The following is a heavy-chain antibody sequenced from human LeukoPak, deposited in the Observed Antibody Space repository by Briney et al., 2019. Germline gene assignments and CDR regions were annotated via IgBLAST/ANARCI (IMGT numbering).Heavy chain of an antibody. Sequence: GASVTVSCKASGYTFTSYYMHWVRQATGQGLEWMGIINPSGGSKRYAQKFQGRVHMTRDISQGTVYTALSSLRSEDTAVYYCARDKLYDSRLNDYWGQGTLVAVSS. J-gene: IGHJ4*02. CDR3: ARDKLYDSRLNDY. V-gene: IGHV1-46*01. D-gene: IGHD3-22*01. CDR1: GYTFTSYY. CDR2: INPSGGSK.